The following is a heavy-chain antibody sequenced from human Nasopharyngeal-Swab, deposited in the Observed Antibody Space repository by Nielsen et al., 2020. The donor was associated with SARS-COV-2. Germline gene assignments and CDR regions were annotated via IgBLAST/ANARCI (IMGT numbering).Heavy chain of an antibody. Sequence: GGSLRLSCAASGFIVSSNYMSWVRQASGKGLEWVSVIYPDDITSYVDSVKGRFTTSRENSKNTLYLQMNSLRAGDTAVYYCARERRSGLRYYFDYWGQGTLVTVSS. CDR1: GFIVSSNY. CDR2: IYPDDIT. CDR3: ARERRSGLRYYFDY. V-gene: IGHV3-53*01. D-gene: IGHD3-22*01. J-gene: IGHJ4*02.